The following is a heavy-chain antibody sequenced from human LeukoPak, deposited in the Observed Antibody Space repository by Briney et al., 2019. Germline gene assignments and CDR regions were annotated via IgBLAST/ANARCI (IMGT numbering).Heavy chain of an antibody. D-gene: IGHD4-23*01. CDR1: GFTFSSYW. J-gene: IGHJ4*02. CDR3: AKDLHGGYSSDY. Sequence: GGSLRLSCAASGFTFSSYWMSWVRQAPSKGLEWVSFIGYEGVHKYYADSVKGRFTISKDNSKATLYLQMNSLRPEDTAVYYCAKDLHGGYSSDYWGQGTLVTVFS. CDR2: IGYEGVHK. V-gene: IGHV3-30*02.